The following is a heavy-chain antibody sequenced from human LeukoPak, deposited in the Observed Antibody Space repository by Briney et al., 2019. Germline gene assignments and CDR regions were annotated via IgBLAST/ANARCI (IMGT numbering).Heavy chain of an antibody. J-gene: IGHJ5*02. CDR3: AREMATSSGQNWFDP. V-gene: IGHV4-4*07. Sequence: SETLSLTCTVSGGSISSYYWSWIRQPAGKGLEWIGRIYTSGSTNYNPSLKSRVTMSVDTSKNQFSLKLSSVTAADTAVYYCAREMATSSGQNWFDPWGQGTLVTVSS. CDR2: IYTSGST. CDR1: GGSISSYY. D-gene: IGHD5-24*01.